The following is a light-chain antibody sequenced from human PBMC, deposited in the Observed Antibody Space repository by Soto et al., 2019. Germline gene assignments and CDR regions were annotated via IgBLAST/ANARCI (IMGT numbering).Light chain of an antibody. J-gene: IGLJ1*01. CDR1: SGDIGSYNR. CDR3: NSYPNINTRACV. Sequence: QSALTQPASVSGSPGQSITISCTGTSGDIGSYNRVSWYQQHPGKAPKLIIYEVTDRPSGVSNRFPGSKSGNTASLTISGLQAEDEAEDDCNSYPNINTRACVFGTGTKVTVL. CDR2: EVT. V-gene: IGLV2-14*01.